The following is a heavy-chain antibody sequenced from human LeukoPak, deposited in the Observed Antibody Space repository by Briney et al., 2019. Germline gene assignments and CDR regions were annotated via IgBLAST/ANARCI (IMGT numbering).Heavy chain of an antibody. CDR3: AKDLSYGSLWFDP. D-gene: IGHD3-10*01. V-gene: IGHV3-33*06. J-gene: IGHJ5*02. CDR2: IWYDGSRT. CDR1: GFTFSSHG. Sequence: GGSLRLSCAASGFTFSSHGMQWVRQAPGKGLEWVALIWYDGSRTNYVDSVMGRFTISRDSSKNTLYLQIDNLRVEDTAVYFCAKDLSYGSLWFDPWGQGTLVTVSS.